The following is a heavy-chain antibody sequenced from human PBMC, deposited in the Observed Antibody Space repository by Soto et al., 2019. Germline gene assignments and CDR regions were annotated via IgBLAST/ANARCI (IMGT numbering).Heavy chain of an antibody. J-gene: IGHJ6*02. Sequence: ASVKVSCKTSDYSFTRYGISWVRQAPGQGLEWMGWINPYSGGTNYAQKFQGRVTMTRDTYISTAYMELSRLRSDDTAVYYCARDHAVVVVAATAVDVWGQGTTVTVSS. CDR3: ARDHAVVVVAATAVDV. CDR1: DYSFTRYG. D-gene: IGHD2-15*01. V-gene: IGHV1-2*02. CDR2: INPYSGGT.